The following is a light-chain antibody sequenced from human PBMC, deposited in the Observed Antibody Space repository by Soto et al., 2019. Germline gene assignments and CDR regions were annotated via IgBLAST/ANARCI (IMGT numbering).Light chain of an antibody. Sequence: DIQLTQSPSFLSASVGDRVTVTCRASQGINNYLAWYQQKPGKAPKLLIHGASTLQSGVPSRVSGSGSGTEFTLAISSLQPEDFATYYCQQLDSNPFNFGPGTKVDIK. CDR3: QQLDSNPFN. CDR2: GAS. V-gene: IGKV1-9*01. J-gene: IGKJ3*01. CDR1: QGINNY.